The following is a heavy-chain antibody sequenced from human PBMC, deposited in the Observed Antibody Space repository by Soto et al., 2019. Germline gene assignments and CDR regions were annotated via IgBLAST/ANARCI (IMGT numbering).Heavy chain of an antibody. Sequence: QVQLVQSGAEVRKPGASVKVSCEASGYTFTSYDIYWVRQATGQGLEWMGWLNPNTGNSGYAQKFQGRITVTSDTSINAVHIELSGLRSEDTYMYYCARRAETNGWNGFGADKYYFDFWGQGTLFTVSS. CDR1: GYTFTSYD. CDR3: ARRAETNGWNGFGADKYYFDF. V-gene: IGHV1-8*01. CDR2: LNPNTGNS. J-gene: IGHJ4*02. D-gene: IGHD1-1*01.